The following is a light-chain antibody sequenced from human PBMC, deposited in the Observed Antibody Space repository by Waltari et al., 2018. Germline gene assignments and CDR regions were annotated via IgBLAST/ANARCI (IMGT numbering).Light chain of an antibody. V-gene: IGLV2-23*02. Sequence: QSALTQPASVSGSPGQSITISCTGPSSDVGNYDLVSWYQQHPGKAPKLMIYEVTKRPSWVSNRCSGSKSGNTASLTVSGLQAEDEADYYCCSYAGSGTLVFGGGTKLTVL. CDR3: CSYAGSGTLV. CDR2: EVT. CDR1: SSDVGNYDL. J-gene: IGLJ2*01.